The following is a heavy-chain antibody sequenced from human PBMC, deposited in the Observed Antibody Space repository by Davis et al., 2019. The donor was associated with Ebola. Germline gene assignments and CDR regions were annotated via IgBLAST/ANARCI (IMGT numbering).Heavy chain of an antibody. J-gene: IGHJ4*02. D-gene: IGHD4-17*01. CDR1: GYTFTSYD. V-gene: IGHV1-46*01. Sequence: ASVKVSCKASGYTFTSYDINWVQQAPGQGLEWMGIINPSGGSTSYAQKFQGRVTMTRDTSTSTVYMELSSLRSEDTAVYYCARDGPTTGYDYWGQGTLVTVSS. CDR3: ARDGPTTGYDY. CDR2: INPSGGST.